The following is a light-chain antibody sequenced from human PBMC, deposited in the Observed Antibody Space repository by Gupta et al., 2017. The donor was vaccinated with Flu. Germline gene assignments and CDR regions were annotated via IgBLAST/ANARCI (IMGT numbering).Light chain of an antibody. CDR1: QSLEYSDGNTF. J-gene: IGKJ5*01. Sequence: DVVMTQSPLSLPVTLAQPASIPCRSSQSLEYSDGNTFLNWFHQRPGQSPRRLIYKVSNRDSGVPDRFSGSGSGTDFTLKINRVEAEDVGVYYCMQGTHWPPITFGHGTRLEI. V-gene: IGKV2-30*01. CDR2: KVS. CDR3: MQGTHWPPIT.